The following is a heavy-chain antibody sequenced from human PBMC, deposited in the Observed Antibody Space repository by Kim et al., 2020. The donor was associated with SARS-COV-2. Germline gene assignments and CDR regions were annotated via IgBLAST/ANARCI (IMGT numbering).Heavy chain of an antibody. CDR1: GGSFSGYY. D-gene: IGHD6-19*01. Sequence: SETLSLTCAVYGGSFSGYYWSWIRQPPGKGLEWIGEINHSGSTNYNPSLKSRVTISVDTSKNQFSLKLSSVTAADTAVYYCARGSRIAVFDGSKINDYWGQGTLVTVSS. V-gene: IGHV4-34*01. CDR2: INHSGST. CDR3: ARGSRIAVFDGSKINDY. J-gene: IGHJ4*02.